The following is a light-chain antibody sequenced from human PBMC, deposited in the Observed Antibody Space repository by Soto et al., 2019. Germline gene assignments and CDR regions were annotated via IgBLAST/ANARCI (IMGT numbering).Light chain of an antibody. J-gene: IGKJ3*01. Sequence: EIVLTQSPGTLSLSPGERATLSCRASQSFSSSYLAWYQQKPGQAPRLLIYGASSRATGIPDRFSGSGSGTDFTLTISSLEPEDFAVYCCQHYGSALFTFGPGTKVHVK. CDR1: QSFSSSY. V-gene: IGKV3-20*01. CDR3: QHYGSALFT. CDR2: GAS.